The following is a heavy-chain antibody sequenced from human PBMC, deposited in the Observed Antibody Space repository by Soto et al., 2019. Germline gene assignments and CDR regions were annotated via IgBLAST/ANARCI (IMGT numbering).Heavy chain of an antibody. CDR1: GSTFPSPA. CDR2: ISAYNGNT. D-gene: IGHD2-2*01. J-gene: IGHJ4*02. V-gene: IGHV1-18*01. Sequence: GAPVKVSRKASGSTFPSPAISRVRQAPRQGLEWMGWISAYNGNTNYAQKLQGRVTMTTDTSTSTAYMELRSLRSDDTALFFFARNAPPADYWGQGTLVSVSS. CDR3: ARNAPPADY.